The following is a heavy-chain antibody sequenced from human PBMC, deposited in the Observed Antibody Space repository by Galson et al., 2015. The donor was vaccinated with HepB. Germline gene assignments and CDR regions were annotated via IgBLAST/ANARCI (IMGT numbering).Heavy chain of an antibody. D-gene: IGHD5-12*01. CDR3: ARQVGYGSWYFDL. CDR1: AASIRSAGHW. V-gene: IGHV4-39*01. J-gene: IGHJ2*01. Sequence: SATLSLTCTVSAASIRSAGHWWGWIRQPPGKGLEWRGSIFYSGITHHNWSLKRRVTRFVDASRSLFSLTLSSMTAADTAFYYCARQVGYGSWYFDLWGRDILVTVSS. CDR2: IFYSGIT.